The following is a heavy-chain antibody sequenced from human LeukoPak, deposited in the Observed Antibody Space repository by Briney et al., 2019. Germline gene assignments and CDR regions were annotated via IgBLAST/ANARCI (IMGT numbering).Heavy chain of an antibody. CDR3: AKDPGYSYGYSFDY. CDR1: GYTLTSYY. D-gene: IGHD5-18*01. Sequence: ASVKVSCKASGYTLTSYYMHWVRRAPGQGLEWMGIINPSGGSTIYAQKFQGRVTMTRDTSTSTVYMDLSSLRSEDTAVYYCAKDPGYSYGYSFDYWGQGTLVTVSS. J-gene: IGHJ4*02. V-gene: IGHV1-46*01. CDR2: INPSGGST.